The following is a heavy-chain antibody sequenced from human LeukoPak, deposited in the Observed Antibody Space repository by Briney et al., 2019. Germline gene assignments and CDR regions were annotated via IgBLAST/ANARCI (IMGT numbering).Heavy chain of an antibody. CDR1: GGSFSGYY. Sequence: ASETLSLTCAVYGGSFSGYYWSWIRQPPGKGLEWIGEINHSGSTNYNPSLKSRVTISVDTSKNQFSLKLSSVTAADTAVYYCASALYIFDYWGQGTLVTVSS. J-gene: IGHJ4*02. CDR3: ASALYIFDY. D-gene: IGHD1-14*01. V-gene: IGHV4-34*01. CDR2: INHSGST.